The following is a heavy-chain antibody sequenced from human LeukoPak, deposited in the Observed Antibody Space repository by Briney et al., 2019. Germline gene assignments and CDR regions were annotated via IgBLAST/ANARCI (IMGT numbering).Heavy chain of an antibody. CDR1: GFTFTNYG. V-gene: IGHV3-30*02. D-gene: IGHD1-1*01. J-gene: IGHJ4*02. CDR2: IASDGNYR. CDR3: ANLPYNWNEYFDDY. Sequence: PGGSLRLSCAASGFTFTNYGMHWVRQAPGKGLEWVAYIASDGNYRDYVDSVRGRFTVSRDNSKNTLYLQMDSLRAEDTGVYYCANLPYNWNEYFDDYWGQGTLVTVSS.